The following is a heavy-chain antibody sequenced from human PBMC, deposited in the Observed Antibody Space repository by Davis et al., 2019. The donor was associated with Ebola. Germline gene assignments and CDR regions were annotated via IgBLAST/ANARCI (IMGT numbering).Heavy chain of an antibody. V-gene: IGHV1-2*06. J-gene: IGHJ4*02. CDR2: INPNNGGT. CDR1: GYTFTSYY. CDR3: ANSITVAAQANFDY. D-gene: IGHD3-10*01. Sequence: AASVKVSCKASGYTFTSYYMHWVRRAPGQGLEWMGRINPNNGGTNYAQKFQGRVTMTRDTSISTAYMELSRLTSDDTAVYYCANSITVAAQANFDYWGQGIVVTVSS.